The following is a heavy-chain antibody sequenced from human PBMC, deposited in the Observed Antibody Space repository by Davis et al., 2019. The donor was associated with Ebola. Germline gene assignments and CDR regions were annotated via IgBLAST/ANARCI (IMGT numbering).Heavy chain of an antibody. J-gene: IGHJ6*04. V-gene: IGHV3-21*06. CDR2: ISSSSTYK. D-gene: IGHD4-23*01. CDR1: EFILGTYT. Sequence: GGSLRLSCAASEFILGTYTMNWVRQAPGKGLEWVSAISSSSTYKYYADSVKGRFTVSRDNAKSSLYLQMNSLRVEDTAVYFCARDPVDPESDYYFYGMDVWGKGTTVTVSS. CDR3: ARDPVDPESDYYFYGMDV.